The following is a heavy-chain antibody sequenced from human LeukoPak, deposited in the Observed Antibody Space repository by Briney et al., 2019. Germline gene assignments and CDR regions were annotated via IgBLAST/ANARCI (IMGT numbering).Heavy chain of an antibody. D-gene: IGHD1-1*01. Sequence: SETLSLTCTVSGYSISSGYYWGWIRQPPGKGLEWIGSIYHSGSTYYNPSLKSRVTISVDTSKNQFSLKLSSVTAADTAVYYCARISTTGKTGFDYWGQGTLVTVSS. V-gene: IGHV4-38-2*02. CDR1: GYSISSGYY. CDR3: ARISTTGKTGFDY. J-gene: IGHJ4*02. CDR2: IYHSGST.